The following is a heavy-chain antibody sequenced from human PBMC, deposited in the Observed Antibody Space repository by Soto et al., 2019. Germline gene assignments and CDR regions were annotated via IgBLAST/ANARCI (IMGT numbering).Heavy chain of an antibody. D-gene: IGHD6-19*01. CDR2: ISSSADSI. Sequence: ESGGGLVQPGGSLRLSCAASVFTFSTNEMDWVRQAPGKGLQWVSYISSSADSIHYADSVKGRFTVSRDNAKNSLYLQMNSLRVEDTAIYYCATRSGWFAHWGQGTLVTVSS. CDR1: VFTFSTNE. V-gene: IGHV3-48*03. CDR3: ATRSGWFAH. J-gene: IGHJ5*02.